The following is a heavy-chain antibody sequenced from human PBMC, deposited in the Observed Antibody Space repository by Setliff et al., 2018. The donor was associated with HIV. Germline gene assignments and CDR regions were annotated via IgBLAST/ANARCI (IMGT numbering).Heavy chain of an antibody. J-gene: IGHJ4*02. CDR1: GYTFSSYG. D-gene: IGHD2-2*01. CDR2: ISGYNGNT. V-gene: IGHV1-18*01. Sequence: GASVKVSCKASGYTFSSYGISWVRQAPGQGLEWMGWISGYNGNTNYAQKLQGRVTMTTDTSTSTAYMELRSLRSDDTAVYYCARGPPIVVVPAALLTFDYWGQGTLVTVSS. CDR3: ARGPPIVVVPAALLTFDY.